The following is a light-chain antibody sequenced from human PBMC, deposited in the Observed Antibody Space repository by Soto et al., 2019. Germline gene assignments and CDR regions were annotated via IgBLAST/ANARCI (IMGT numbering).Light chain of an antibody. J-gene: IGKJ1*01. Sequence: PSTLSGSVADIVTITCRASQTISSWLAWYQQKPGKAPKLLIYKASTLKSGVPSRFSGSGSGTEFTLTISSLQPDDFATYYCQHYNSYSEAFGQGTKVDIK. CDR3: QHYNSYSEA. CDR1: QTISSW. CDR2: KAS. V-gene: IGKV1-5*03.